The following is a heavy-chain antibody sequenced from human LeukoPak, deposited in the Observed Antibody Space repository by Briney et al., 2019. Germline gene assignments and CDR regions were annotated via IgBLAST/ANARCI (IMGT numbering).Heavy chain of an antibody. CDR3: ARDRPYYFGSGSSYDGSDS. V-gene: IGHV4-59*01. Sequence: NPSETLSLTCTVSGSSISRYYWSWLRQPPGKGLEWIGYIYHSGSTNYSPSLKSRVTISLDTSKNQFSLNLSSVTAADTAVYYCARDRPYYFGSGSSYDGSDSWGQGTLVTVSS. D-gene: IGHD3-10*01. CDR2: IYHSGST. CDR1: GSSISRYY. J-gene: IGHJ4*02.